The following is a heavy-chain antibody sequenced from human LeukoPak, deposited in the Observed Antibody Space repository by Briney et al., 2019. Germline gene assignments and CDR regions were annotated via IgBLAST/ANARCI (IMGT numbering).Heavy chain of an antibody. J-gene: IGHJ4*02. D-gene: IGHD3-22*01. V-gene: IGHV3-30*18. CDR1: GFTFSDYG. CDR2: ISYDGSNK. CDR3: AKPVHSSSWTFDY. Sequence: GGSLRLSCAASGFTFSDYGMHWVRQAPGKGLDWVSFISYDGSNKYYADSVKGRFTISRDNSNNTLYLQMNSLSTEDTAVYHCAKPVHSSSWTFDYWGQGTLVTVSS.